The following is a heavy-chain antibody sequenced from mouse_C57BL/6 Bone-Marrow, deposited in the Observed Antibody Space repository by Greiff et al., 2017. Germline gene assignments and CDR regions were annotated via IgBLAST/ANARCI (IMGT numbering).Heavy chain of an antibody. CDR1: GFNIKNTY. CDR3: ARGYDYDGRARAWFAY. CDR2: IDPANGNT. Sequence: VQLKESVAELVRPGASVKLSCTASGFNIKNTYMHWVKQRPEQGLEWIGRIDPANGNTKYAPKFQGKATITADTSSNTAYLQLSSLTSEDTAIYYCARGYDYDGRARAWFAYWGQGTLVTVSA. D-gene: IGHD2-4*01. V-gene: IGHV14-3*01. J-gene: IGHJ3*01.